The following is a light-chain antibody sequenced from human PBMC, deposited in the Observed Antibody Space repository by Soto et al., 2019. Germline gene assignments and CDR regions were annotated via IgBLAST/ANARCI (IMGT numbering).Light chain of an antibody. Sequence: QSVLTQPPSVSGAPGQRVTISCTGSSSNIGSTYDVQWYQQLPGTAPQLLIHGNTDRPSGVPDRLSGSKSGTSASLAITGLQADDEADYYCQSYDDSLSVHYVFGTGTKVTVL. CDR3: QSYDDSLSVHYV. CDR1: SSNIGSTYD. V-gene: IGLV1-40*01. CDR2: GNT. J-gene: IGLJ1*01.